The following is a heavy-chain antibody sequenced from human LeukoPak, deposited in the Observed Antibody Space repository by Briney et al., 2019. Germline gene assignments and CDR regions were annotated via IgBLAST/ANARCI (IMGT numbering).Heavy chain of an antibody. CDR3: ARVCIGYFDL. D-gene: IGHD2-21*01. CDR1: GGSISSSSYY. J-gene: IGHJ2*01. CDR2: IYYSGST. Sequence: PSETLSLTCTVSGGSISSSSYYWGWIRQPPGKGLEWIGSIYYSGSTYYNPSLKSRVTISVDTSKNQFSLKLSSVTAADTAVYYCARVCIGYFDLWGRGTLVTVSS. V-gene: IGHV4-39*01.